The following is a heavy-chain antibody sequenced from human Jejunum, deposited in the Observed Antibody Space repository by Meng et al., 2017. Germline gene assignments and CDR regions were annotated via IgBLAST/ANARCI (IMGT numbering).Heavy chain of an antibody. CDR2: IFYRGNT. D-gene: IGHD3-10*01. CDR3: ASAGSSGWNWYFGL. Sequence: HVNLHESGPGLVKDSETLSLTCTVAGGSRSCHYWSWIRKPPGKGLEWIGPIFYRGNTTYHPALKSRVTISVDTSENRFSLQLHSVTAADTAVYYCASAGSSGWNWYFGLWGRGTLVTVSS. V-gene: IGHV4-59*11. CDR1: GGSRSCHY. J-gene: IGHJ2*01.